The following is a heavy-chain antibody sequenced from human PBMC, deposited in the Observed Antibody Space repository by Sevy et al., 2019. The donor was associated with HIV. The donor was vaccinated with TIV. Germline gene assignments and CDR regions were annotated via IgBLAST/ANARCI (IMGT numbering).Heavy chain of an antibody. CDR3: ARVVATVRDAFDI. V-gene: IGHV3-7*01. J-gene: IGHJ3*02. CDR1: GFTFSSYW. CDR2: IKQDGSEK. Sequence: GGSLRLSCAASGFTFSSYWMSWVRQAPGKGLEWVANIKQDGSEKYYVDSVKGRFTISRDNAKNSLYLQMNSLRAEDTAGYYCARVVATVRDAFDIWGQGTMVTVSS. D-gene: IGHD2-15*01.